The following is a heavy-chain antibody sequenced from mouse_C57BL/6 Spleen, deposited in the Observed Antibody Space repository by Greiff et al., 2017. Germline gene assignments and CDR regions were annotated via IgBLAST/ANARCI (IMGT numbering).Heavy chain of an antibody. CDR3: ARRYYYGSGDAMDY. J-gene: IGHJ4*01. Sequence: EVKLMESGGGLVKPGGSLKLSCAASGFTFSDYGMHWVRQAPEKGLEWVAYISSGSSTIYYADTVKGRFTISRDNAKNTLFLQMTSLRSEDTAMYYCARRYYYGSGDAMDYWGQGTSVTVSS. CDR2: ISSGSSTI. D-gene: IGHD1-1*01. V-gene: IGHV5-17*01. CDR1: GFTFSDYG.